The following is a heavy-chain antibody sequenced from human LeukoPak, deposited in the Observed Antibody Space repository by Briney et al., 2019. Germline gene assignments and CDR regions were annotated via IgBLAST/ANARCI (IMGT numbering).Heavy chain of an antibody. CDR3: ARLHSSGWYVNWFDP. Sequence: SETLSLTCTVSGGSISSYYWSWIRQPPGKGLEWIGYIYYSGSTNYNPSLKSRVTISVDTSKNQFSLKLSSVTAADTAVYYCARLHSSGWYVNWFDPWGQGTLVTVSS. CDR1: GGSISSYY. CDR2: IYYSGST. J-gene: IGHJ5*02. V-gene: IGHV4-59*08. D-gene: IGHD6-19*01.